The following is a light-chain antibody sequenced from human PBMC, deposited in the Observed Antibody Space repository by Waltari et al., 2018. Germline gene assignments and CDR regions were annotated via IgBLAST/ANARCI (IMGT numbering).Light chain of an antibody. CDR3: CSYSGGTTWV. CDR1: SGDLGGSSY. Sequence: QSALTQPPSASGSPGQSVTLSCTGTSGDLGGSSYVSWYQQHPGKAPKLIIFEVTKRPSVGPDRFSGSKSGDTASLTVSGLQAEDEATYYCCSYSGGTTWVFGGGTRLTFL. CDR2: EVT. V-gene: IGLV2-8*01. J-gene: IGLJ3*02.